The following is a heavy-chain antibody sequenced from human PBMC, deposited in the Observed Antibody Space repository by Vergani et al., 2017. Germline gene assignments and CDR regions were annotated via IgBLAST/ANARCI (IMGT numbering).Heavy chain of an antibody. D-gene: IGHD3-3*01. CDR3: ARDPAVYYDFWSGQPDY. CDR2: MNPNSGNT. Sequence: QVQLVQSGAEVKKPGASVKVSCKASGYTFTSYDINWVRQATGQGLEWMGWMNPNSGNTFYAQKFQGRVTMTRNTSISTAYMELSSLRSEDTAVYYCARDPAVYYDFWSGQPDYWGQGTLVTVSS. J-gene: IGHJ4*02. CDR1: GYTFTSYD. V-gene: IGHV1-8*01.